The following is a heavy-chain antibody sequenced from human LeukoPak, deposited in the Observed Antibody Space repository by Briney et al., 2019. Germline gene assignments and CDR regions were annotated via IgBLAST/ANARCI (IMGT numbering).Heavy chain of an antibody. CDR2: INHSGST. J-gene: IGHJ3*02. CDR3: ASPYYDSSGYYPEIPFDI. CDR1: GGSFSGYY. Sequence: SETLSLTCAVYGGSFSGYYWSWIRQPPGKGLEWIGEINHSGSTNYNPSLKSRVTISVDTSKNQFSLKLSSVTAAETAVYYCASPYYDSSGYYPEIPFDIWGQGTMVTVSS. D-gene: IGHD3-22*01. V-gene: IGHV4-34*01.